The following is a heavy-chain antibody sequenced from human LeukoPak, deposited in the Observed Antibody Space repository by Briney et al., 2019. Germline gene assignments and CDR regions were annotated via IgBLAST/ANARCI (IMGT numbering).Heavy chain of an antibody. V-gene: IGHV3-66*01. CDR1: GFTVSSNY. J-gene: IGHJ3*02. CDR2: IYSGGST. D-gene: IGHD5-12*01. CDR3: ARARRVYSGYDYAFDI. Sequence: GGSLRLSCAASGFTVSSNYMSWVRQSPGKGLEWVSVIYSGGSTYYADSVKGRFTISRDNSKNTLYLQMNSLRAEDTAVYYCARARRVYSGYDYAFDIWGQGTMVTVSS.